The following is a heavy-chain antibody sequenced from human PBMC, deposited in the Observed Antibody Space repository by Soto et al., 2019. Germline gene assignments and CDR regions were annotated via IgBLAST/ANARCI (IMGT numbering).Heavy chain of an antibody. V-gene: IGHV2-26*01. CDR3: ARIRGGYSSSWYYIFGP. Sequence: SGPTLVNPTETLTLTCTVSGFSLSNARMGVSWIRQPPGKALEWLAHIFSNDEKSYSTSLKSRLTISKDTSKSQVVLTMTNMDPVDTATYYCARIRGGYSSSWYYIFGPWGQGTLVTVSS. J-gene: IGHJ5*02. CDR1: GFSLSNARMG. CDR2: IFSNDEK. D-gene: IGHD6-13*01.